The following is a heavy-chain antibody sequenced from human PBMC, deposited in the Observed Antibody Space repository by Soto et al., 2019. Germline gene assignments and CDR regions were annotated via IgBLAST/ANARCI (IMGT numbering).Heavy chain of an antibody. D-gene: IGHD1-1*01. J-gene: IGHJ4*02. CDR3: ARIKSLAKNWNDHYFDY. CDR2: IDWDVDK. CDR1: GFSLRTSGMC. Sequence: SGPTLVNPIHPLPLTCPFSGFSLRTSGMCVSWIRQPPGKALEWLALIDWDVDKYYSTSLKTRLTISKDTSKNQVVLTMTNMDPVDTATYYCARIKSLAKNWNDHYFDYWGQGTLVTVSS. V-gene: IGHV2-70*01.